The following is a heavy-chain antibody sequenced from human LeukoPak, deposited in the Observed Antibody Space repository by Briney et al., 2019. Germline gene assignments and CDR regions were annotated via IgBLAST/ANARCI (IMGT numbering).Heavy chain of an antibody. J-gene: IGHJ4*02. CDR3: ARDKFYGSSYFDY. CDR1: GGTFSSYG. CDR2: IIPVFGTA. V-gene: IGHV1-69*13. Sequence: SVKVSCKASGGTFSSYGISWVRQAPGQGLELMGGIIPVFGTAKYAQNFQGRVTITADESTRTAYMELSSLRSEDTAVYYCARDKFYGSSYFDYWGQGTLVTVSS. D-gene: IGHD6-13*01.